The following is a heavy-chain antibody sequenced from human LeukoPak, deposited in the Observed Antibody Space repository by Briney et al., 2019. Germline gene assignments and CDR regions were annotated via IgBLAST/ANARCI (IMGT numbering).Heavy chain of an antibody. CDR2: INPRGTAT. J-gene: IGHJ6*03. D-gene: IGHD6-13*01. V-gene: IGHV1-46*01. Sequence: GASVKVSCKASGYSFTSHYMHWVRQAPGQGLEWMGLINPRGTATRYAESFQGRLTLTRDTSTSTVYMELSSLRSEDTAVYYCARVVGLTGYSSSWYSGYYYYMDVWGKGTTVTVSS. CDR3: ARVVGLTGYSSSWYSGYYYYMDV. CDR1: GYSFTSHY.